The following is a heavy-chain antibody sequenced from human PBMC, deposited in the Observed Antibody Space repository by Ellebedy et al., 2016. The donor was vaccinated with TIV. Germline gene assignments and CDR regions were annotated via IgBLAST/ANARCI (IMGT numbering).Heavy chain of an antibody. CDR3: ARAQGLRSSDWVLTGTFDL. Sequence: ASVKVSCKASGYTFTSYDINWVRQATGQGLEWMGWMNPNSGNTGYAQKFQGRVTMTRNTSISTAYMELSSLRSDDTAVYYCARAQGLRSSDWVLTGTFDLWGQGTLVTVSS. D-gene: IGHD3-9*01. CDR2: MNPNSGNT. J-gene: IGHJ4*02. CDR1: GYTFTSYD. V-gene: IGHV1-8*01.